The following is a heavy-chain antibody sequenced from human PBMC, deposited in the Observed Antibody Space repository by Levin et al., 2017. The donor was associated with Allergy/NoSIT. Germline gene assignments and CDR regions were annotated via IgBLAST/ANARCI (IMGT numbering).Heavy chain of an antibody. V-gene: IGHV1-69*10. CDR2: TIASLDYT. D-gene: IGHD5-24*01. CDR3: ARELGHGYDY. CDR1: GGTYNTYR. Sequence: AASVKVSCKASGGTYNTYRFTWVRQAPGQGLEWMGRTIASLDYTKYAQKFQGRVTIVADKSATTVSLELSSLTFEDTAVYYCARELGHGYDYWGQGTLVTVSS. J-gene: IGHJ4*02.